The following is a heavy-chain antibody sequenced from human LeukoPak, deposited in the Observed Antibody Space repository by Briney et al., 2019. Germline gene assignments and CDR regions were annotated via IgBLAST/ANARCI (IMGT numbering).Heavy chain of an antibody. CDR1: GGSISSYY. V-gene: IGHV4-59*01. Sequence: PSETLSLTCTVSGGSISSYYWSWIRQPPGKGLEWIGYIYYSGSTNYNPSLKSRVTISVDTSKNQFSLKLSSVTAADTAVYYCAREVGAYFDYWGQGTLVTASS. D-gene: IGHD1-26*01. CDR2: IYYSGST. J-gene: IGHJ4*02. CDR3: AREVGAYFDY.